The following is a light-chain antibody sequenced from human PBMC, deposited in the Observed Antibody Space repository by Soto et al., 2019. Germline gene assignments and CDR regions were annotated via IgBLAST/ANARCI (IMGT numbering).Light chain of an antibody. V-gene: IGKV3-11*01. CDR3: QQGSTRPPWT. Sequence: EIVLTQSPATLSLSPGERATLSCRASQSVSSNLAWYQQKPGQAPKLLIYDASKRATGIPARFSGSGSGTDFTLSICILEPEDFATYYCQQGSTRPPWTFGQGTKVEIK. CDR2: DAS. CDR1: QSVSSN. J-gene: IGKJ1*01.